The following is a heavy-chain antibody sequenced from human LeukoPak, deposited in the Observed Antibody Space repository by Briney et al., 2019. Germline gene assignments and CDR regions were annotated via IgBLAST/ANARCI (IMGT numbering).Heavy chain of an antibody. V-gene: IGHV3-21*01. CDR2: ISSSSSYI. Sequence: GGSLRLSCAASGFTFSSYSMNWVRQAPGKGLEWVSSISSSSSYIYYADSVKGRFTISRDNAKNSLYLQMNSLRAEDTAVYYCARTRIAAAGTWDAFDIRGQGTMVTVSS. CDR1: GFTFSSYS. CDR3: ARTRIAAAGTWDAFDI. D-gene: IGHD6-13*01. J-gene: IGHJ3*02.